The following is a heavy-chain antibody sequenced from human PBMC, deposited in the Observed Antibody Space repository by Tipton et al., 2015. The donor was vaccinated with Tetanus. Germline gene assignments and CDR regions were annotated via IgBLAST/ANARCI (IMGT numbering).Heavy chain of an antibody. Sequence: TLSLTCNVSGDSMTDFYWSWIRQPPGKGLEWIAYIFYSGRTQYNPSLKSRVTISVDTAKNQFSLQLNSVTAADTAVYFCARVLRYSATGGWDDAFDIWGQGTLVTVSS. V-gene: IGHV4-59*01. CDR2: IFYSGRT. CDR3: ARVLRYSATGGWDDAFDI. J-gene: IGHJ3*02. CDR1: GDSMTDFY. D-gene: IGHD2-8*02.